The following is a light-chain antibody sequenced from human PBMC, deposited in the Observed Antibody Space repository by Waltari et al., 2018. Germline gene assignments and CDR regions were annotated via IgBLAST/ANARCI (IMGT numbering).Light chain of an antibody. CDR3: ASWDDSLSVGV. Sequence: QSVLTQPPSASGTPGQRVTISCSGSISNLGTNYVYWYQQFPGTAPKLLIQRNNQRPAGVPDRLSGSKSGTSASLSISGRRSEDEADYYCASWDDSLSVGVFGGGTKLTVL. CDR1: ISNLGTNY. V-gene: IGLV1-47*01. CDR2: RNN. J-gene: IGLJ3*02.